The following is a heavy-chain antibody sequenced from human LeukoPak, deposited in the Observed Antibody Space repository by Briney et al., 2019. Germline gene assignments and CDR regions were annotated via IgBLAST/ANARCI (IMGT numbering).Heavy chain of an antibody. V-gene: IGHV3-30*04. J-gene: IGHJ5*02. Sequence: GGSLRLSCAASGFTFSSYAMHWVRQAPGKGLEWVAVISYDGSNKYYADSVKGRFTISRDNSKNTLYLQMNSLRAEDAAVYYCARGVVVVVAATSNWFDPWGQGTLVTVSS. CDR2: ISYDGSNK. D-gene: IGHD2-15*01. CDR1: GFTFSSYA. CDR3: ARGVVVVVAATSNWFDP.